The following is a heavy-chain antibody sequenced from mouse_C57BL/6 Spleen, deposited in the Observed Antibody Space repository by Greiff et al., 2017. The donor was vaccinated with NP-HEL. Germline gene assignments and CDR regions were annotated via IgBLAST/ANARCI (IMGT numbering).Heavy chain of an antibody. Sequence: VQLQQSGAELVKPGASVKISCKASGYAFSSYWMNWVKQRPGKGLEWIGQIYPGDGDTNYNGKFKGKATLTADKSSSTAYMQLSSLTSEDSAVYFCSRRGTVETKDFDGWGQGTTLTVST. CDR1: GYAFSSYW. D-gene: IGHD2-5*01. CDR2: IYPGDGDT. V-gene: IGHV1-80*01. J-gene: IGHJ2*01. CDR3: SRRGTVETKDFDG.